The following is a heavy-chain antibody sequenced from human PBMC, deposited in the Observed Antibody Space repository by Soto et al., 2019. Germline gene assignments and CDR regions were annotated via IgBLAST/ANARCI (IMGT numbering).Heavy chain of an antibody. D-gene: IGHD2-2*01. J-gene: IGHJ6*03. V-gene: IGHV6-1*01. CDR3: AREYCSSTSCYPYYYYYMDV. CDR2: TYYRSKWYN. Sequence: SPTLSLTCAISGDSVSSNSAAWNWIRQSPSRGLEWLGRTYYRSKWYNDYAVSVKSRITINPDTSKNQFSLQLNSVTPEDTAVYYCAREYCSSTSCYPYYYYYMDVWGKGTTVTVSS. CDR1: GDSVSSNSAA.